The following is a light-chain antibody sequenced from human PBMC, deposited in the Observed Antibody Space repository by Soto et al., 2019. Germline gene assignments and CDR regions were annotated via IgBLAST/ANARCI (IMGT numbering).Light chain of an antibody. V-gene: IGKV3-15*01. J-gene: IGKJ2*01. CDR2: GAS. CDR3: QQSYT. Sequence: EVVMTQSPATLYVSPGERVTLSCRASQAVGYNLAWYQHNPGQAPMRLIYGASTRVTGIPTRFSGSGSGTEFTLTISSLQSEDFAIYYCQQSYTFGQGTKLEIK. CDR1: QAVGYN.